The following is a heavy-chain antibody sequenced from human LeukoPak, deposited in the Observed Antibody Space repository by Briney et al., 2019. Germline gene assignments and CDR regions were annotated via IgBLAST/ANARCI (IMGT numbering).Heavy chain of an antibody. D-gene: IGHD3-22*01. V-gene: IGHV3-33*01. CDR1: GFTFSNYW. CDR2: IWYDGSSK. J-gene: IGHJ1*01. CDR3: ARGPTYYYDSSGYHPEYFQH. Sequence: GGSLRLSCAASGFTFSNYWMNWVRQAPGKGLEWVAVIWYDGSSKYYADSVKGRFTISRDNSKNTLYLQMNSLRAEDTAVYYCARGPTYYYDSSGYHPEYFQHWGQGTLVTVSS.